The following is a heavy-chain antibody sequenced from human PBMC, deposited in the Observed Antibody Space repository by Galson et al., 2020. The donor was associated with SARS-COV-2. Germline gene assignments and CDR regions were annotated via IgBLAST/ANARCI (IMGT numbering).Heavy chain of an antibody. J-gene: IGHJ4*02. D-gene: IGHD3-10*01. CDR1: GGSISSGGYY. CDR3: ARDRGGSYDFDY. CDR2: IYYSGST. V-gene: IGHV4-31*03. Sequence: SETLSLTCTVSGGSISSGGYYWSWIRQHPGKGREWIGYIYYSGSTYYNPSLKSRVTISVDTSKNRFSLKLSSVTAADTAVYYCARDRGGSYDFDYWGQGTLVTVSS.